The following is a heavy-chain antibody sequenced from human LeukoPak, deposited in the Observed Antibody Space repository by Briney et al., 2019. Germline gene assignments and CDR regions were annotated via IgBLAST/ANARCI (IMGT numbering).Heavy chain of an antibody. Sequence: PSETLSLTCTVSGGSISSYYWSWIRQPPGKGLEWIGYIYYSGSTNYNPSLKSRVTMSVDTSKNQFSLNLNSVTAADTAVYYCARGPYYYDSSGNFDYWGQGTLVTVSS. V-gene: IGHV4-59*12. J-gene: IGHJ4*02. CDR2: IYYSGST. D-gene: IGHD3-22*01. CDR1: GGSISSYY. CDR3: ARGPYYYDSSGNFDY.